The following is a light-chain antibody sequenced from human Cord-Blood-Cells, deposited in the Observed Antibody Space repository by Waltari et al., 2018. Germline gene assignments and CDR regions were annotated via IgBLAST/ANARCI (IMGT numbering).Light chain of an antibody. J-gene: IGKJ3*01. CDR3: QQSYSTPFT. CDR2: AAS. Sequence: DIQMTQSPSSLSASVGDRVTITCRASQSISSNFNWYQQKPGKAPKPLIYAASSLQSGVTARFSGSGSGTDFTLTISSLQPEDFATYYCQQSYSTPFTVGPGIKVDIK. CDR1: QSISSN. V-gene: IGKV1-39*01.